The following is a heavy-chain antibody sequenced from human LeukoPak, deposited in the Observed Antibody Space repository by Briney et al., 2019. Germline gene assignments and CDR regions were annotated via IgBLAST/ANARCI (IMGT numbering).Heavy chain of an antibody. CDR3: SRRGSSQYSGFDHFDY. CDR2: ISKKAFRGTT. D-gene: IGHD5-12*01. V-gene: IGHV3-49*03. J-gene: IGHJ4*02. Sequence: PGGSLRLSCTASGFTFGDYGMSWFRQAPGKGLEWVGFISKKAFRGTTEYAASVKSRFTIPSDDSKSIAYLQMNNLKTEDTVVYFCSRRGSSQYSGFDHFDYWGQGTLVSVSS. CDR1: GFTFGDYG.